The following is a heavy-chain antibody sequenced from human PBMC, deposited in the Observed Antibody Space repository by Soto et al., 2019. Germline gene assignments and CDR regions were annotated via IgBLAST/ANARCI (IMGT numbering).Heavy chain of an antibody. CDR3: ARVDYYDSSGYSYFDY. J-gene: IGHJ4*02. D-gene: IGHD3-22*01. V-gene: IGHV1-3*01. CDR2: INSGNGNT. CDR1: GYTFTSYA. Sequence: ASVKVSCKASGYTFTSYAMHWVRQAPGQRLEWMGWINSGNGNTKYSQKFQGRVTITRDTSASTAYMELSSLRSEDTAVYYCARVDYYDSSGYSYFDYWGQGTLVTVSS.